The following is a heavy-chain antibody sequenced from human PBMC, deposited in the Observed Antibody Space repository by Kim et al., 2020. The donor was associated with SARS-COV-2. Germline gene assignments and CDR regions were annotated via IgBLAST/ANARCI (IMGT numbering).Heavy chain of an antibody. Sequence: PSVTGRFTVSRDDSKNSLYLERNSLKTEDTAVYYCATALDDTSGYYYFDYWGQGTLVTVSS. D-gene: IGHD3-22*01. CDR3: ATALDDTSGYYYFDY. V-gene: IGHV3-72*01. J-gene: IGHJ4*02.